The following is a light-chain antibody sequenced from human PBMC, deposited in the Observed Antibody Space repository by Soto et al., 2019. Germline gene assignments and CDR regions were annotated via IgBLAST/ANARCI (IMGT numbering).Light chain of an antibody. CDR2: DAS. Sequence: IQMTQSPSTLSASVGDRVTVTCRASQSINSWLAWYQQKPGKAPKLLIYDASSLQSGVPSRFTGSGFGTEFTLTISSLQPDDFATYYCQQNYSPPPITFGQGTRLEIK. J-gene: IGKJ5*01. CDR3: QQNYSPPPIT. V-gene: IGKV1-5*01. CDR1: QSINSW.